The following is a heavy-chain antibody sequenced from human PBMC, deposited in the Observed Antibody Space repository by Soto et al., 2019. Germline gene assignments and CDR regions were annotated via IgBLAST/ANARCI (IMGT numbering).Heavy chain of an antibody. CDR2: IIPILGIA. V-gene: IGHV1-69*02. J-gene: IGHJ3*02. CDR1: GGTFSSYT. CDR3: ASVPVSDVAFDI. Sequence: QVQLVQSGAEVKKPGSSVKVSCKASGGTFSSYTISWVRQAPGQGLEWMGRIIPILGIAKYAQKFKGTVTISAVKSTSTAYMELISLRSEDTALYYWASVPVSDVAFDIWGQGTVVTVSS. D-gene: IGHD6-19*01.